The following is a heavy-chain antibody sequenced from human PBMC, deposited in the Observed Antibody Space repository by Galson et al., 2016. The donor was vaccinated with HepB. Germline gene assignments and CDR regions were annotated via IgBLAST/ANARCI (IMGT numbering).Heavy chain of an antibody. CDR2: NSYSGGS. CDR1: GDSISSNY. D-gene: IGHD2-2*02. J-gene: IGHJ3*02. CDR3: VRHHTIPSGAFQI. V-gene: IGHV4-59*01. Sequence: SETLSLTCTVSGDSISSNYWSWIRQPPGKGLEWIAFNSYSGGSNYNPSLRSRVTFSLDTSNNQFSLKLNSVTAADTAVYYCVRHHTIPSGAFQIWGQGTLVVVSS.